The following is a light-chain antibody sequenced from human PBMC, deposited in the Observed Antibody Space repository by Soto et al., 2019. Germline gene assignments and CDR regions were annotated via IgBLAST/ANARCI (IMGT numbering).Light chain of an antibody. CDR2: DAS. CDR1: QSVSTY. J-gene: IGKJ1*01. V-gene: IGKV3-11*01. Sequence: EIVLTQSPAILSLSPGERATLSCRASQSVSTYLAWYQQRPGQAPRLLVYDASNRATDIPARFSGSGSGTDFNLTNSSLEAEDFAVYYCQQRTNWPPTWTFGPGTKVEIK. CDR3: QQRTNWPPTWT.